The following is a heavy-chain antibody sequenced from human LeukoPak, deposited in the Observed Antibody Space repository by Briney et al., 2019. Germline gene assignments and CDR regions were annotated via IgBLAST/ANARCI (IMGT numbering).Heavy chain of an antibody. D-gene: IGHD1-26*01. Sequence: SETLSLTCTVSGGSISSSSAYWGWIRQPPGKGLEWIGSIYYSKNTYYNPSLKSRVTMSVDMSKNQFSLKLTSVTAADTAVYYCARHRSDGTYPLDYWGQGALVTVSS. CDR1: GGSISSSSAY. V-gene: IGHV4-39*01. CDR2: IYYSKNT. CDR3: ARHRSDGTYPLDY. J-gene: IGHJ4*02.